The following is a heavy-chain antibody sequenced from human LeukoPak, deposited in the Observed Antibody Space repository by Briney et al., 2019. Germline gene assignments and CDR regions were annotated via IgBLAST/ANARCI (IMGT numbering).Heavy chain of an antibody. CDR2: ISGSGGKT. CDR1: GFTFSSYE. J-gene: IGHJ4*02. D-gene: IGHD1-26*01. V-gene: IGHV3-23*01. CDR3: AKDQVGAILWFEN. Sequence: PGGSLRLSCAASGFTFSSYEMSWVRQAPGKGLDWVSAISGSGGKTYYADSVKGRFTISRDNSENTLYLQMNSLRAEDTAVYYCAKDQVGAILWFENWGQGTLVTVSS.